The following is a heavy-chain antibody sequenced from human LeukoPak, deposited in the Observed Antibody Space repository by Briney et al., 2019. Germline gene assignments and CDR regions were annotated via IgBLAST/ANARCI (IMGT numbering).Heavy chain of an antibody. J-gene: IGHJ4*02. V-gene: IGHV3-21*01. D-gene: IGHD6-6*01. CDR1: GFTFSSYS. CDR2: ISSSSSFI. Sequence: GGSLRLSCAASGFTFSSYSMNWVRQAPGKGLEWVSSISSSSSFIYYADSVKGRFTISRDNAKNSLYLQMNSLRAEDTAVYYCARDIRLAAQYWGQGTLVTVSS. CDR3: ARDIRLAAQY.